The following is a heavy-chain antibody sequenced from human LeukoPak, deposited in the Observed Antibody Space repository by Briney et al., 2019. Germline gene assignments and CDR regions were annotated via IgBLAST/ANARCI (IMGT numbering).Heavy chain of an antibody. CDR3: TRVRGVAGLDS. CDR1: GFTFRGYA. V-gene: IGHV3-49*04. CDR2: IRKEADGGTT. Sequence: PGGSLRLSCTASGFTFRGYAVNWVRQAPGKGLEWVAFIRKEADGGTTEYAASVEGRFIISRDDSKSIAYLQMDSLITEDTAVYYCTRVRGVAGLDSWGQGTLVTVSS. D-gene: IGHD6-19*01. J-gene: IGHJ5*01.